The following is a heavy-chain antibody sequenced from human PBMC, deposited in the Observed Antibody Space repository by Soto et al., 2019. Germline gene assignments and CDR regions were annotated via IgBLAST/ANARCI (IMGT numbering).Heavy chain of an antibody. D-gene: IGHD3-22*01. CDR2: INWNGGST. V-gene: IGHV3-20*04. CDR3: ARAHYYDSSGYYYYFDY. Sequence: GGSLRLSCAASGFTFDDYGMSWVRQAPGKGLEWVSGINWNGGSTGYADSVKGRFTISRDNAKNSLYLQMNSLRAEDTALYYCARAHYYDSSGYYYYFDYWGQGTLVTVSS. J-gene: IGHJ4*02. CDR1: GFTFDDYG.